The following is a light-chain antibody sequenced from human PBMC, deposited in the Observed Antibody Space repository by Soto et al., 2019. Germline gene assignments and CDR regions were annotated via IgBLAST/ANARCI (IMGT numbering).Light chain of an antibody. J-gene: IGKJ5*01. CDR3: QQTDTLPST. Sequence: DIPMTQSPSSVSAAVGERVTITCRASQVMSSWLAWYQQKPGKAPKLLIFAASTLQSGVPSRFSGSGSRTDFTLTITSLQPEDIGTYYCQQTDTLPSTFGQGTRLEI. V-gene: IGKV1D-12*01. CDR1: QVMSSW. CDR2: AAS.